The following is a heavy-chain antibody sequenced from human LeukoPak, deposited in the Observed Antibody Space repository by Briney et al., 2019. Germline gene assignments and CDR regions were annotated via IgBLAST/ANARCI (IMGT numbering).Heavy chain of an antibody. D-gene: IGHD5-12*01. Sequence: GGSLRLSCAASGFTFSSYGMHWVRQAPGKGLEWVAVISYDATNKFYADSVKGRFTISRDNSKNTLYLQMNSLRAEDTTVYYCAKDLWGYSGYDPNYYYYGLDVWGQGTTVTVSS. CDR3: AKDLWGYSGYDPNYYYYGLDV. CDR1: GFTFSSYG. J-gene: IGHJ6*02. CDR2: ISYDATNK. V-gene: IGHV3-30*18.